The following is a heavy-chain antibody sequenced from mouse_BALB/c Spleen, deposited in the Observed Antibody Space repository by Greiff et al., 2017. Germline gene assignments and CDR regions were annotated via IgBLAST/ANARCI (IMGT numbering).Heavy chain of an antibody. CDR2: IDPANGNT. CDR1: GFNIKDTY. D-gene: IGHD2-4*01. Sequence: VQLQQSGAELVKPGASVKLSCTASGFNIKDTYMHWVKQRPEQGLEWIGRIDPANGNTKYDPKFQGKATITADTSSNTAYLQLSSLTSEDTAVYYCARSPDYSWFAYWGQGTLVTVSA. V-gene: IGHV14-3*02. CDR3: ARSPDYSWFAY. J-gene: IGHJ3*01.